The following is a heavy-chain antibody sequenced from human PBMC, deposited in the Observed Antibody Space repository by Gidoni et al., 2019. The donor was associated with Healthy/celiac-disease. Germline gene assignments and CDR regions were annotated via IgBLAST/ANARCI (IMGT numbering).Heavy chain of an antibody. J-gene: IGHJ4*02. CDR2: IWYDGSNK. CDR1: GFTFSSYG. CDR3: ARDRSSLSSGWYFDY. V-gene: IGHV3-33*01. Sequence: QVQLVASGGGVVQPGRSLRLSCAASGFTFSSYGMHWVRQAPGKGLEWVAVIWYDGSNKYYADSVKGRFTISRDNSKNTLYLQMNSLRAEDTAVYYCARDRSSLSSGWYFDYWGQGTLVTVSS. D-gene: IGHD6-19*01.